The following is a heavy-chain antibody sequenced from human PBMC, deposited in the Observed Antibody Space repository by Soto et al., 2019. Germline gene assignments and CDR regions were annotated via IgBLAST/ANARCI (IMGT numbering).Heavy chain of an antibody. CDR1: GGSISSSNC. CDR2: IYHSVST. D-gene: IGHD6-13*01. J-gene: IGHJ5*02. CDR3: ARIARTGSGRSSWYRVDP. V-gene: IGHV4-4*02. Sequence: SETLSLTCAVSGGSISSSNCWSWVRQPPGKGLEWIGEIYHSVSTNYNPSLKSRVTISVDKSKNQFSLKLSSVTAADTAVYYCARIARTGSGRSSWYRVDPGGQGTLVTVSS.